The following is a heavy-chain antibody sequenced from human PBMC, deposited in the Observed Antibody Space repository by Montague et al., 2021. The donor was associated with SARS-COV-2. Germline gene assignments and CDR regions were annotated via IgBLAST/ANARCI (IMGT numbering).Heavy chain of an antibody. V-gene: IGHV4-34*01. Sequence: SETLSLTCAVYGGSFSGYYWNWIRQPPGKGLEWIGEINHSGSTNYNPSLKSRVTMSVDTSTNQFSLKLSSVTAADTAVYYCARGARQGYGFRLGSFDYWGQGTLVTVSS. CDR2: INHSGST. J-gene: IGHJ4*02. CDR3: ARGARQGYGFRLGSFDY. CDR1: GGSFSGYY. D-gene: IGHD3-10*01.